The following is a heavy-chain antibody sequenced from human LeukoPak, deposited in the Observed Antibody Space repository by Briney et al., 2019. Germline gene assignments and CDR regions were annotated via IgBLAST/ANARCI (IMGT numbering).Heavy chain of an antibody. V-gene: IGHV3-74*01. J-gene: IGHJ3*02. D-gene: IGHD2-15*01. CDR3: AKMGCSGGSCYQYDAFDI. Sequence: GGSLRLSCAASGFTFSSYWMHRVRQAPGKGLVWVSRINSDGSSTSYADSVKGRFTISRDNAKNTLYLQMNSLRAEDTAVYYCAKMGCSGGSCYQYDAFDIWGQGTMVTVSS. CDR1: GFTFSSYW. CDR2: INSDGSST.